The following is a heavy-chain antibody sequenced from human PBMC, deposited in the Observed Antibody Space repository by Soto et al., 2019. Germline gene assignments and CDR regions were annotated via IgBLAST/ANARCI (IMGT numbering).Heavy chain of an antibody. CDR1: GFIFTSYS. J-gene: IGHJ4*02. D-gene: IGHD3-9*01. CDR2: IRIDSNHI. CDR3: ARYLIYAFDY. Sequence: EVQLVESGGGLVQPGGSLRLSCAASGFIFTSYSMNWVRQAPGKGLEWLSYIRIDSNHIGYADSVRGRFTISSDIANVSLYLQMNSLRDEDTAVYYCARYLIYAFDYWGQGTLVTVSS. V-gene: IGHV3-48*02.